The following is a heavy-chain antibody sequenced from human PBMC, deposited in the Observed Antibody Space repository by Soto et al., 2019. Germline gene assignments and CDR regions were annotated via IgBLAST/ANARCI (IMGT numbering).Heavy chain of an antibody. CDR1: GYTFTSYG. CDR3: ARDTYYYGSGSLGDNYYGMDV. Sequence: ASVKVSCKASGYTFTSYGISWVRQAPGQGLEWMGWISAYNGNTNYAQKLQGRVTMTTDTSTSTAYMELRSLRSDDTAVYYCARDTYYYGSGSLGDNYYGMDVWGQGTTVTVSS. D-gene: IGHD3-10*01. J-gene: IGHJ6*02. CDR2: ISAYNGNT. V-gene: IGHV1-18*04.